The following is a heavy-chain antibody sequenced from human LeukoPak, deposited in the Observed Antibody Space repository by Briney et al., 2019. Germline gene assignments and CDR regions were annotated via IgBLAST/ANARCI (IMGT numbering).Heavy chain of an antibody. D-gene: IGHD1-26*01. J-gene: IGHJ4*02. V-gene: IGHV1-2*06. CDR3: ASSPWGGSYYGY. CDR1: GYTLTDYY. Sequence: GASVKVSCKASGYTLTDYYMHWVRQAPGQGLEGMGRINPNSGGTNYAQKFQGRVTMTRDTSISTAYMELSRLRSDDTAVYYCASSPWGGSYYGYWGQGTLVTVSS. CDR2: INPNSGGT.